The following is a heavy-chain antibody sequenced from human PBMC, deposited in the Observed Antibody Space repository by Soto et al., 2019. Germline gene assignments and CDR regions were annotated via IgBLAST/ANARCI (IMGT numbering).Heavy chain of an antibody. CDR2: ISSSSTYI. Sequence: EVQLVESGGGLVKPGGSLRLSCAASGFTSSSYSMDWVRQAPGKGLEWVSSISSSSTYIHYADSVKGRFTISRDNAKNSLYTQMNSLSAEDTAVYYCASQTSGYYYYGMDVWGQGTTVTVSS. CDR3: ASQTSGYYYYGMDV. J-gene: IGHJ6*02. CDR1: GFTSSSYS. V-gene: IGHV3-21*01.